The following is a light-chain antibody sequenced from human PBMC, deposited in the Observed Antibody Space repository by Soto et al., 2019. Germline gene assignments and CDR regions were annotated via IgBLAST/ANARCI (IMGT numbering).Light chain of an antibody. V-gene: IGLV1-51*02. CDR2: EDN. CDR1: SSNIGSDF. J-gene: IGLJ2*01. Sequence: QSVLTQPPSVSAAPGQTVTISCSGSSSNIGSDFVSWYQQLPGTAPKLLIYEDNKLPSGIPDRFSGSKSCTSATLGITGLRAGEEDDYYCGAWFMSMSGGVFGGGTKLTVL. CDR3: GAWFMSMSGGV.